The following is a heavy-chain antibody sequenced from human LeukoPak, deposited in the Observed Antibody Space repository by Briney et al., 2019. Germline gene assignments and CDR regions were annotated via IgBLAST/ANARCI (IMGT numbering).Heavy chain of an antibody. V-gene: IGHV3-30*18. J-gene: IGHJ1*01. Sequence: GRSLRLSCAASGFTFSSYGMHWVRQAPGKGLEWVGVISYDGSNKYYADSVKGRFTISRDNSKNTLYLQMNSLRAEDTAVYYCAKGPYSDFWSGYSGWGEYFHHWGQGTLVTVSS. D-gene: IGHD3-3*01. CDR3: AKGPYSDFWSGYSGWGEYFHH. CDR2: ISYDGSNK. CDR1: GFTFSSYG.